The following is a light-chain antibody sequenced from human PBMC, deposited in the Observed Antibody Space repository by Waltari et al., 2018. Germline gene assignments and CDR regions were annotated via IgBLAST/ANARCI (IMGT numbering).Light chain of an antibody. Sequence: VLTQSPGTLSLSPGERATLSCRASQSLTKRYLAWYQQKPGQAPRLLIYGASSRAAGIPERFSVSGSGTDFTLTISRLEPEDFAVDYCQQYGSSILYTFGQGTKGEIK. V-gene: IGKV3-20*01. J-gene: IGKJ2*01. CDR3: QQYGSSILYT. CDR1: QSLTKRY. CDR2: GAS.